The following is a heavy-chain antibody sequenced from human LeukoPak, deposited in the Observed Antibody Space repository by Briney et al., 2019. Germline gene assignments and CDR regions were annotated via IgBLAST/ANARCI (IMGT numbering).Heavy chain of an antibody. CDR2: IKQDGSEK. D-gene: IGHD3-22*01. Sequence: PGGSLRLSCAASGFTFSSYWMSWVRQAPGKGLEWVANIKQDGSEKYYVDSVKGRFTISRDNAKNSLYLQMNSLRAEDTAVYYCARAGPAYYDSSGYYYGWVYWGQGTLVTVSS. CDR1: GFTFSSYW. V-gene: IGHV3-7*01. J-gene: IGHJ4*02. CDR3: ARAGPAYYDSSGYYYGWVY.